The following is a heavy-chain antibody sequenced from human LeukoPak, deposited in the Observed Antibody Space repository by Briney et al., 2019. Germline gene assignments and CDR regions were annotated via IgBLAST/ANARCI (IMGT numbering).Heavy chain of an antibody. CDR3: ARGTRGYSYGYVAY. V-gene: IGHV4-61*01. D-gene: IGHD5-18*01. J-gene: IGHJ4*02. Sequence: SETLSLTCTVSGGSVSSGSYYWSWIRQPPGKGLEWIGYIYYSGSTNYNPSLKSRVTISVDTSKNQFSLKLSSVSAADTAVYYCARGTRGYSYGYVAYWGQGTLVTVSS. CDR1: GGSVSSGSYY. CDR2: IYYSGST.